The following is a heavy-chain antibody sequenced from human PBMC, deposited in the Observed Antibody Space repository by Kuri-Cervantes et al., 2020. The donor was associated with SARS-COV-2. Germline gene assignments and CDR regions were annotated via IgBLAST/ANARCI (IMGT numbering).Heavy chain of an antibody. J-gene: IGHJ5*02. Sequence: GGSLRLSCAASGFTFSSYAMHWVRQAPGKGLEWVAVISYDGSNKYYADSVKGRFTISRDNSKNTLYLQMNSLRAEDTAVYYCARLDSSGYNENWFDPWGQGTLVTVSS. CDR3: ARLDSSGYNENWFDP. V-gene: IGHV3-30-3*01. CDR2: ISYDGSNK. D-gene: IGHD3-22*01. CDR1: GFTFSSYA.